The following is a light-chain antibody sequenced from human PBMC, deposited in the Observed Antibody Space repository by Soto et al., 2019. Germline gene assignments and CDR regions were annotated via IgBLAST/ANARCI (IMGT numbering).Light chain of an antibody. CDR3: QQYGGSLMT. CDR1: QSVSNNF. J-gene: IGKJ5*01. CDR2: GTS. V-gene: IGKV3-20*01. Sequence: EILLTQSPGTLSLSPGERATLSCRADQSVSNNFLAWYQQKTGQAPRIFIYGTSSRDTGIPDRFSGSGSGTDFTLTISRLEPEDFSIYYCQQYGGSLMTFGQGTRLEIK.